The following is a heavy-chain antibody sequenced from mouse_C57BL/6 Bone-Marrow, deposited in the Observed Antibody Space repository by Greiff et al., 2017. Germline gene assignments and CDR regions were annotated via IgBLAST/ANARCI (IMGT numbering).Heavy chain of an antibody. Sequence: VQLQQPGAELVMPGASVKLSCKASGYTFTSYWMHWVKQRPGQGLEWIGAIDPSDSYTNYNHKFKGKSTLTVDKSSSTASMQLSSLKSEDSAVYYCARIHPSYCGSSYRDFDVWGTGTTVTVSS. D-gene: IGHD1-1*01. CDR2: IDPSDSYT. CDR3: ARIHPSYCGSSYRDFDV. V-gene: IGHV1-69*01. J-gene: IGHJ1*03. CDR1: GYTFTSYW.